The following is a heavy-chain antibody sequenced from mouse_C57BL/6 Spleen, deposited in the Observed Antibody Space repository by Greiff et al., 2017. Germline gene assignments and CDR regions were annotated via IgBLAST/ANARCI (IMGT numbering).Heavy chain of an antibody. D-gene: IGHD2-1*01. CDR3: TRYGNYVAMDY. J-gene: IGHJ4*01. CDR1: GYTFTDYE. V-gene: IGHV1-15*01. CDR2: IDPETGGT. Sequence: QVQLKQSGAELVRPGASVTLSCKASGYTFTDYEMHWVKQTPVHGLEWIGAIDPETGGTAYNQKFKGKAILTADKSSSTAYMELRSLTSEDSAVYYCTRYGNYVAMDYWGQGTSVTVSS.